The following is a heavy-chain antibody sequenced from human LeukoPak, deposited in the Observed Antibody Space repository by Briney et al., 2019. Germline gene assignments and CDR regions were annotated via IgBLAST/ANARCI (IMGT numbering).Heavy chain of an antibody. CDR3: ARDVSGYGSHDY. J-gene: IGHJ4*02. V-gene: IGHV4-30-4*01. CDR1: GGSISSGDYY. CDR2: IYYSGTT. D-gene: IGHD3-10*01. Sequence: SQTLSLTCTVSGGSISSGDYYWSWIRQPPGKGLEWIGYIYYSGTTYYNPSLKSRVTISVDTSENQFSLKLNSVTAADTAVYYCARDVSGYGSHDYWGQGTLVTVSS.